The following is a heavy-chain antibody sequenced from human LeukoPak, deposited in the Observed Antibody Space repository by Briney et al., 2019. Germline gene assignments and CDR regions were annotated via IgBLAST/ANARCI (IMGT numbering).Heavy chain of an antibody. Sequence: TGGSLRLSCAASGFTFSSYGMHWVRQAPGKGLEWVAVISYDGSNKYYADSVKGRFTISRDNSKNTLYLQMNSLRAEDTAVYYCAKDVGGYSGYEDYWGQGTLVTVSS. CDR3: AKDVGGYSGYEDY. CDR1: GFTFSSYG. D-gene: IGHD5-12*01. V-gene: IGHV3-30*18. J-gene: IGHJ4*02. CDR2: ISYDGSNK.